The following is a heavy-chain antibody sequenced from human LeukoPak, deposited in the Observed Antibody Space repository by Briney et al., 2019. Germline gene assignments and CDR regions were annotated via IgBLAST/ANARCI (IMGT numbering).Heavy chain of an antibody. CDR3: ARGGAYYFDY. CDR1: GFTFSSSW. D-gene: IGHD1-26*01. Sequence: GGSLRLSCAASGFTFSSSWMSWVRQAPGQGLEWVASINHAASEKYYVDSVKGRFTISRDNAKNSLFLQMNSLRAEDTAIYYCARGGAYYFDYWGQGALVPVSS. J-gene: IGHJ4*02. V-gene: IGHV3-7*01. CDR2: INHAASEK.